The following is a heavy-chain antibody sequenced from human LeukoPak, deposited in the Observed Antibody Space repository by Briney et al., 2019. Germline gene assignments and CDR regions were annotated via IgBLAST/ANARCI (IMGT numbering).Heavy chain of an antibody. CDR2: IYSGDRA. CDR1: GFTVSSNY. Sequence: GGSLRLSCAASGFTVSSNYMNWVRQAPGKGLEWVSVIYSGDRAFYADSVKGRFTISRHNSKNTLFLQMNSLRAEDTALYYCATRGDFIGYFESWGQGSLVTVSS. CDR3: ATRGDFIGYFES. J-gene: IGHJ4*02. V-gene: IGHV3-53*01. D-gene: IGHD2-21*02.